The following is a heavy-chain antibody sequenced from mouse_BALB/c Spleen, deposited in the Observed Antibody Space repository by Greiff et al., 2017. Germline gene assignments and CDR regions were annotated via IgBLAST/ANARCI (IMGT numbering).Heavy chain of an antibody. J-gene: IGHJ2*01. CDR1: GDSITSGY. Sequence: EVKLVESGPSLVKPSQTLSLTCSVTGDSITSGYWNWIRKFPGNKLEYMGYISYSGSTYYNPSLKSRISITRDTSKNQYYLQLNSVTTEDTATYYCARNYRYERYYFDYWGQGTTLTVSS. CDR2: ISYSGST. V-gene: IGHV3-8*02. D-gene: IGHD2-14*01. CDR3: ARNYRYERYYFDY.